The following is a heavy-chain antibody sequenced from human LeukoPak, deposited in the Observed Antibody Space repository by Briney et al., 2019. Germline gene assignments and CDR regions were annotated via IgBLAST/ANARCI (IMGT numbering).Heavy chain of an antibody. D-gene: IGHD2-15*01. J-gene: IGHJ5*02. CDR1: GFTFSSYG. CDR3: AKDTLGYFRGGSCPRPYSWFDP. Sequence: GGSLRLSCAASGFTFSSYGMHWVRQAPGKGLEWVAFIRYDGSNKYYADSVKGRFTISRDNSKNTLYLQMNSLRAEDTAVYYCAKDTLGYFRGGSCPRPYSWFDPWGQGTLVTVSS. V-gene: IGHV3-30*02. CDR2: IRYDGSNK.